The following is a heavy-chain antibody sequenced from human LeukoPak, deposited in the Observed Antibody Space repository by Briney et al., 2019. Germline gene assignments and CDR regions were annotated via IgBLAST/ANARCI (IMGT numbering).Heavy chain of an antibody. CDR2: INHSGST. D-gene: IGHD2/OR15-2a*01. V-gene: IGHV4-34*01. CDR3: ARGPPTTFSGYYYYYMDV. J-gene: IGHJ6*03. Sequence: DPSETLSLTCAVYGGSFSGYYWSWIRQPPGKGLEWIGEINHSGSTNYNPSLKSRATISVDTSKNQFSLKLSSVTAADTAVYYCARGPPTTFSGYYYYYMDVWGKGTTVTVSS. CDR1: GGSFSGYY.